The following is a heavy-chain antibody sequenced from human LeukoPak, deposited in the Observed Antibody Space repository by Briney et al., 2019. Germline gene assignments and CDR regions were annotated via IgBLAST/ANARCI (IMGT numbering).Heavy chain of an antibody. CDR1: GYTFTSYY. CDR2: INPSGGST. V-gene: IGHV1-46*01. D-gene: IGHD6-6*01. J-gene: IGHJ4*02. CDR3: ARDRLPLLRSTAARGPSDY. Sequence: GASVKVSCKASGYTFTSYYMHWVRQAPGQGLEWMGIINPSGGSTSYAQKFQGRVTMTRDTSTSTVYMELSSLRSEDTAVYYCARDRLPLLRSTAARGPSDYWGRGTLVTVSS.